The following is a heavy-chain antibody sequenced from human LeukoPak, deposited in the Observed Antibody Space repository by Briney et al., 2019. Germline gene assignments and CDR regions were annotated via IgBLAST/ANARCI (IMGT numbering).Heavy chain of an antibody. CDR3: ARRGGYEGFDY. CDR2: ISSSSSYI. Sequence: GGSLRLSCAASGFTFSSYSMNWVRQAPGKGLEWVSSISSSSSYIYYADSVKDRFTISRDNAKNSLYLQMNSLRAEDTAVYYCARRGGYEGFDYWGQGTLVTVSS. CDR1: GFTFSSYS. V-gene: IGHV3-21*01. J-gene: IGHJ4*02. D-gene: IGHD5-12*01.